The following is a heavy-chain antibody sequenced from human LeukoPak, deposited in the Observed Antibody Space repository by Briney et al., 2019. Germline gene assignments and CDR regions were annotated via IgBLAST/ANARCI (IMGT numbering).Heavy chain of an antibody. CDR3: ARVPASIRGDREFDY. CDR2: ISSSSSYI. Sequence: GGSLRLSCAASGFTFSSYSMNWVRQAPGKGLEWVSSISSSSSYIYYADSVKGRFTISRDNAKNSLYLQMNSLRAEDTAVYYCARVPASIRGDREFDYWGQGTLVTVSS. D-gene: IGHD1-14*01. V-gene: IGHV3-21*01. CDR1: GFTFSSYS. J-gene: IGHJ4*02.